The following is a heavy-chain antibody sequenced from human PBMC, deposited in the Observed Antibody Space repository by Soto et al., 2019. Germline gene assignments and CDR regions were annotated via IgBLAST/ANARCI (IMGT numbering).Heavy chain of an antibody. CDR3: ARGTIVATTDFDY. CDR2: IYYSGST. Sequence: ETLSLTCTVSGGSISSYYWSWIRQPPGKGLEWIGYIYYSGSTNYNPSLKSRVTISVDTSKNQFSLKLSSVTAADTAVYYCARGTIVATTDFDYWGQGTLVTVSS. V-gene: IGHV4-59*01. J-gene: IGHJ4*02. D-gene: IGHD5-12*01. CDR1: GGSISSYY.